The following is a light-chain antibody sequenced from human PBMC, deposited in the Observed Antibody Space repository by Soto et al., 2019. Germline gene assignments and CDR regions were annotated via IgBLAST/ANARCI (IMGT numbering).Light chain of an antibody. CDR3: QQFNNWPPEVT. Sequence: EVVMTQSPATLSVSPGERATLSCRASQSVSSNLALCQQKSGQAPKLLIYDASTRATGIPARFSGSGSGTVFPQPISSIEAENSGIYYRQQFNNWPPEVTFGQGTKLEIK. CDR1: QSVSSN. V-gene: IGKV3-15*01. J-gene: IGKJ2*01. CDR2: DAS.